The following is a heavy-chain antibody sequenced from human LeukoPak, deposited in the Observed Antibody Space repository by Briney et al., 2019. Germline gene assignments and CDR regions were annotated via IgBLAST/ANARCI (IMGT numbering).Heavy chain of an antibody. CDR2: ISYDGSNK. CDR3: ARGDIVVVPAASLHDY. J-gene: IGHJ4*02. D-gene: IGHD2-2*01. V-gene: IGHV3-30*01. CDR1: GFTFRSYA. Sequence: GGSLRLSCAASGFTFRSYAMHWVRQAPCKGLEGVAVISYDGSNKYYADSVKGRFTISRDNSKNTLYLQMNSLRAEDTAVYYCARGDIVVVPAASLHDYWGQGTLVTVSS.